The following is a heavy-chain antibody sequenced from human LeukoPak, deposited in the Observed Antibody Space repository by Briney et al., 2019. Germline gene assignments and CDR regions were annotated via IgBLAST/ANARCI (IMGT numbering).Heavy chain of an antibody. CDR3: AREIGGVDY. V-gene: IGHV4-4*07. CDR2: IYPGGST. CDR1: GGSITNYY. Sequence: SETLSLTCTVSGGSITNYYWSWIRQPAGRGLEWIGRIYPGGSTNYNPSLKSRVTMSVDTSKNQFSLNLNSVTAADTAVYYCAREIGGVDYWGQGILVTVSS. D-gene: IGHD3-3*01. J-gene: IGHJ4*02.